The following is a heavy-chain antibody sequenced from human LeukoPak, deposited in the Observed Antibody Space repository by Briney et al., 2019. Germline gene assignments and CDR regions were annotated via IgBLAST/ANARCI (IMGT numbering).Heavy chain of an antibody. CDR3: ARFSGATVVTSRFGFDY. J-gene: IGHJ4*02. D-gene: IGHD4-23*01. Sequence: GESLKISCKGSGYSFTSYWIGWVRQMPGRGLEWMGIIYPGDSDTRYSPSFQGQVTISADKSISTAYLQWSSLKASDNAMYYCARFSGATVVTSRFGFDYWGQGTLVTVSS. CDR1: GYSFTSYW. CDR2: IYPGDSDT. V-gene: IGHV5-51*01.